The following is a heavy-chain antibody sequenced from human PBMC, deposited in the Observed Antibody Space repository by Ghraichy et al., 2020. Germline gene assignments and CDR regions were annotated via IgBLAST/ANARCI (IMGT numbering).Heavy chain of an antibody. Sequence: GGSLRLSCAASGFTFSTYGMSWVRQAPGQGLEWVSAISISGGTTYYADSVKGRFTISRDNSKNTLYLQMTGLRGEDTALYYCAKDRLRSYYDHWGQGTLLTVSS. J-gene: IGHJ4*02. CDR2: ISISGGTT. CDR1: GFTFSTYG. CDR3: AKDRLRSYYDH. V-gene: IGHV3-23*01.